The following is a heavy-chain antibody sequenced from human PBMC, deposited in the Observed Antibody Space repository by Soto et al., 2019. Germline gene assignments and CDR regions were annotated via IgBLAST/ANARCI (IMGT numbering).Heavy chain of an antibody. CDR1: GGSISSGGYY. CDR2: IYYSGST. CDR3: ARESYSPVYYYGVDV. Sequence: SETLSLTCTVSGGSISSGGYYWSWIRQHPGKGPEWIGYIYYSGSTYYNPSLKSRVTISVDTSKNQFSLKLSSVPAANTAVYYCARESYSPVYYYGVDVWGQGTRVTVSS. D-gene: IGHD2-15*01. J-gene: IGHJ6*02. V-gene: IGHV4-31*03.